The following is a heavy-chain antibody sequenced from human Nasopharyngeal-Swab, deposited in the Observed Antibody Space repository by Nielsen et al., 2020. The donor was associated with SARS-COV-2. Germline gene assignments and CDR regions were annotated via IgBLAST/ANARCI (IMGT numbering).Heavy chain of an antibody. J-gene: IGHJ6*02. V-gene: IGHV1-8*01. D-gene: IGHD6-19*01. Sequence: ASVKVSCKASVYTFTSYDTNLLRHATGQWLEWMGWMNPNSGNTGYAQKFQGRVTMTRNTSISTAYMELSSLRSEDTAVYYCARAAAVAVYYYYYGMDVWGQGTTVTVSS. CDR2: MNPNSGNT. CDR3: ARAAAVAVYYYYYGMDV. CDR1: VYTFTSYD.